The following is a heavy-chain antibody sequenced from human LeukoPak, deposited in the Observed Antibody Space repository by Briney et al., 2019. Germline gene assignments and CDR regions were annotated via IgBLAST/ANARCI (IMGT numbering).Heavy chain of an antibody. CDR3: ARLTTTVTSFDY. CDR2: IIPILGIA. V-gene: IGHV1-69*04. J-gene: IGHJ4*02. Sequence: SVKVSCKASGGTFSSYAISWVRQAPGQGLEWMGRIIPILGIANYAQKFQGRVTITADKSTSTAYMELSSLRSDDTAVYYCARLTTTVTSFDYWGQGTLVTVSS. D-gene: IGHD4-17*01. CDR1: GGTFSSYA.